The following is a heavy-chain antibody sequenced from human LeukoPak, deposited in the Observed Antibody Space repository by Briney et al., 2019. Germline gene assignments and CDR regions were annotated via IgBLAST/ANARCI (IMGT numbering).Heavy chain of an antibody. CDR3: AREWIVGGTDAFDI. J-gene: IGHJ3*02. D-gene: IGHD1-26*01. Sequence: SETLSLTCTVSGGSISSYHWSWIRQPPGKGLEWIGYISYSGSTNYNPSLKSRVTISVDTSKNQFSLKLSSVTAADTAVYYCAREWIVGGTDAFDIWGQGTMVTVSS. CDR1: GGSISSYH. CDR2: ISYSGST. V-gene: IGHV4-59*12.